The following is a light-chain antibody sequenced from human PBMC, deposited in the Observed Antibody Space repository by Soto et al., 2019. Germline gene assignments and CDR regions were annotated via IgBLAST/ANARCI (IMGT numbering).Light chain of an antibody. CDR3: QQYNSLPLT. V-gene: IGKV3D-15*01. CDR2: GAS. Sequence: EIVLTQSPATLSVSPGERAALSCRASQSVTTSLAWYQQKPGQAPRLLIYGASTRATGIPARFSGSGSGTDFTLTISSLQPGDSAVYYCQQYNSLPLTFGGGTQVEIK. CDR1: QSVTTS. J-gene: IGKJ4*01.